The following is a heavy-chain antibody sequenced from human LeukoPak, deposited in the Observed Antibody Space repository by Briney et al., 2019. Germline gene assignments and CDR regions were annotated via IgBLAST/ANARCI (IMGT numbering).Heavy chain of an antibody. V-gene: IGHV4-61*02. J-gene: IGHJ4*02. Sequence: SETLSLTCTVSGGSISSGSYYWSWIRQPAGKGLEWIGRIYTSGSTNYNPSLKSRVTISVDTSKNQFSLKLSSVTAADTAVYYCARATPFYYDSSGFLNQDYWGQGTLVTVSS. D-gene: IGHD3-22*01. CDR1: GGSISSGSYY. CDR2: IYTSGST. CDR3: ARATPFYYDSSGFLNQDY.